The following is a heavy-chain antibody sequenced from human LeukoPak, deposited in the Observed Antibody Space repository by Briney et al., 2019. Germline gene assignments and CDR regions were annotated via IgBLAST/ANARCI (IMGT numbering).Heavy chain of an antibody. J-gene: IGHJ6*02. CDR2: IAYDGNNK. V-gene: IGHV3-30*09. Sequence: GGSLRLSCEASGFTFVSFAMHWVRQAPGKGREWVGMIAYDGNNKYYADSVRGRFAISRDNSKNTLFLQMESLRGDDTAVYYCAKSRSARVGFYYYYAMDVWGQGTTVTVSS. CDR1: GFTFVSFA. CDR3: AKSRSARVGFYYYYAMDV. D-gene: IGHD3-3*01.